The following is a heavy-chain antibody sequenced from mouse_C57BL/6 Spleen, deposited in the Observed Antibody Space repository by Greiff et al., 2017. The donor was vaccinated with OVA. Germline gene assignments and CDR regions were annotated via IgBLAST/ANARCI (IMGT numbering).Heavy chain of an antibody. J-gene: IGHJ4*01. CDR3: TRDNYDYEGGYYYAMDY. CDR1: GFTFSSYA. Sequence: EVKLVESGEGLVKPGGSLKLSCAASGFTFSSYAMSWVRQTPEKRLEWVAYISSGGDYIYYADTVKGRFTISRDNARNTLYLQMSSLKSEDTAMYYCTRDNYDYEGGYYYAMDYWGQGTSVTVSS. V-gene: IGHV5-9-1*02. D-gene: IGHD2-4*01. CDR2: ISSGGDYI.